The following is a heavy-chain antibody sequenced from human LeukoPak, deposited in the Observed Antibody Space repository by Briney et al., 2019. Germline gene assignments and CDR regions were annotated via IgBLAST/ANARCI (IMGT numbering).Heavy chain of an antibody. D-gene: IGHD3-22*01. CDR3: ARDDLDRDYYDSSGYDY. CDR2: ISYDGSNK. Sequence: GRSLRLSCAASGFTFSSYAMHWVRQAPGKGLEWVAVISYDGSNKYYADSVKGRFTISRDNSKNTLYLQMNSLRAEDTAVYYCARDDLDRDYYDSSGYDYWGQGTLVTVSS. J-gene: IGHJ4*02. V-gene: IGHV3-30-3*01. CDR1: GFTFSSYA.